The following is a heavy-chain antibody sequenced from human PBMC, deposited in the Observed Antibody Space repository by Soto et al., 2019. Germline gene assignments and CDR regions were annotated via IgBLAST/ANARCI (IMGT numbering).Heavy chain of an antibody. V-gene: IGHV3-23*01. D-gene: IGHD1-20*01. CDR3: AKDIRGPAPAGYFDY. J-gene: IGHJ4*02. Sequence: GGSLRLSCAASGFTFSSYAMSWVRQAPGKGLEWVSAISGSGGSTYYAESVKGRFTISRDNSKNTLYLQLNSLRAEDTAVYYCAKDIRGPAPAGYFDYWGQGTLVTVSS. CDR1: GFTFSSYA. CDR2: ISGSGGST.